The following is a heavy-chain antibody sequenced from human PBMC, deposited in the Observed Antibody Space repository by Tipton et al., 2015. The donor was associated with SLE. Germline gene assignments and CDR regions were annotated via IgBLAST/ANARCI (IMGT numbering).Heavy chain of an antibody. Sequence: SLRLSCAASGFTFSSYWMHWVRQAPGKGLVWVSRINSDGSSTSYADSVKGRFTISRDNAKNTLYLQMNSLGAEDTAVYYCARDRSTSFYYYYYMDVWGKGTTVTVSS. CDR2: INSDGSST. D-gene: IGHD2-2*01. J-gene: IGHJ6*03. V-gene: IGHV3-74*01. CDR3: ARDRSTSFYYYYYMDV. CDR1: GFTFSSYW.